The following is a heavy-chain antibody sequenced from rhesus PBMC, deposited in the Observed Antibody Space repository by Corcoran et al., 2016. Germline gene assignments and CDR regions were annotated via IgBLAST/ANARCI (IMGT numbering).Heavy chain of an antibody. CDR2: IPYSGTT. Sequence: QLQLQESGPGLVKPSETLSLTCAVSGYSISSGYGWSWIRQPPGKGLEWIGYIPYSGTTSYNPSPRSRVTISRDTSKNQFSLKLSSVTAADTAVYYCARGYGGALYYWGQGVLVTVSS. J-gene: IGHJ4*01. V-gene: IGHV4-122*02. D-gene: IGHD1-44*02. CDR1: GYSISSGYG. CDR3: ARGYGGALYY.